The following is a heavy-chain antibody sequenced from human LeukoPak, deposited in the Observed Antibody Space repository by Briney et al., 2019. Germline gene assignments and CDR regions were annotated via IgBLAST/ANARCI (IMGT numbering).Heavy chain of an antibody. CDR3: ANQLRFLEWLPGD. CDR2: IIPIFGTA. CDR1: GGTFSSYA. D-gene: IGHD3-3*01. J-gene: IGHJ4*02. V-gene: IGHV1-69*05. Sequence: ASVKVSCKASGGTFSSYAISWVRQAPGQGLEWMGGIIPIFGTANYAQKFQGRVTITTDESTSTAYMELSSLRSEDTAVCYCANQLRFLEWLPGDWGQGTLVTVSS.